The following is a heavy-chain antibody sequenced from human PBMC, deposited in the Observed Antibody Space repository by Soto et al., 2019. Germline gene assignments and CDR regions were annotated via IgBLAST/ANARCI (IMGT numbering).Heavy chain of an antibody. J-gene: IGHJ6*02. CDR3: ARGGFGELSGYYYYGMDV. V-gene: IGHV4-4*02. CDR2: IYHSGST. D-gene: IGHD3-10*01. CDR1: GGSLSSSNW. Sequence: SETPSLTCAVSGGSLSSSNWWGWVRPPPGKGLEWIGEIYHSGSTNYNPSLKSRVTISVDKSKNQFSLKLSSVTAADTAVYYCARGGFGELSGYYYYGMDVWGQGTTVTVSS.